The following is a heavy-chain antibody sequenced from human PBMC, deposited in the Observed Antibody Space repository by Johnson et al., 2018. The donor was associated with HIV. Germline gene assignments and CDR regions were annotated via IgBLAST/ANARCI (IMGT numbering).Heavy chain of an antibody. V-gene: IGHV3-7*05. CDR1: GFTFSSYW. Sequence: MHLVESGGGLVQPGGSLRLSCAASGFTFSSYWMSWVRQAPGKGLEWVANIKQDGSEKYYVDSVKGRFTISRDNAKNSLYLQMNRLRAEDTAVYYCARVGYSSSWYGGYGAFDIWGQGTMVTVSS. CDR2: IKQDGSEK. D-gene: IGHD6-13*01. J-gene: IGHJ3*02. CDR3: ARVGYSSSWYGGYGAFDI.